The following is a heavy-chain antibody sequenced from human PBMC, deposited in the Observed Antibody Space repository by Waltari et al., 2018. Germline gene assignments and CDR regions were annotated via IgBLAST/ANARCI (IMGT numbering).Heavy chain of an antibody. V-gene: IGHV1-8*01. CDR3: ARLTYYYGSGSYAFDI. J-gene: IGHJ3*02. CDR1: GYTFTSYD. Sequence: QVQLVQSGAEVKKPGASVKVSCKASGYTFTSYDINWVRQATGQGLEWMGWMNPNSGNTGYAQKFQGRVTMTRNTSISTAYMELSSLRSEDTAVYYCARLTYYYGSGSYAFDIWGQGTMVTVSS. D-gene: IGHD3-10*01. CDR2: MNPNSGNT.